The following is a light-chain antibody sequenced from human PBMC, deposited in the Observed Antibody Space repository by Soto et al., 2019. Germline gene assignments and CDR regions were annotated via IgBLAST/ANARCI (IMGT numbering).Light chain of an antibody. J-gene: IGLJ2*01. CDR2: DVS. CDR1: SSDVGGYNY. Sequence: QSALTQPASVSGSPGQSITISCTGTSSDVGGYNYVSWYQQHPGKASKLIIYDVSNRPSGVSNRFSGSKSGNTASLTISGLQAEDEADYYCSSYTSNKTLVAFGGGTKLTVL. V-gene: IGLV2-14*01. CDR3: SSYTSNKTLVA.